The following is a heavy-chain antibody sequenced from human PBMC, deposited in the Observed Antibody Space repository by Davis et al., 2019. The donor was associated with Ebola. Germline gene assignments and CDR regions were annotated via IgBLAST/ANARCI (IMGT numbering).Heavy chain of an antibody. CDR3: ARSNHPGWQQLVPYWFFDL. CDR1: GGSISSSRYY. V-gene: IGHV4-39*01. J-gene: IGHJ2*01. CDR2: SYYSGSA. Sequence: SETLSLTCPLSGGSISSSRYYWGWIRQPPGKGLEWIESSYYSGSAYYNPSLKSRVTISVDTSKNQFSLKLSSVTAADTAVYYCARSNHPGWQQLVPYWFFDLWGRGTLVTVSS. D-gene: IGHD6-13*01.